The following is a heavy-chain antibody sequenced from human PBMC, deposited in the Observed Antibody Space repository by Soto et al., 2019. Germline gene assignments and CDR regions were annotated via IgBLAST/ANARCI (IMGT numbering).Heavy chain of an antibody. Sequence: GGSLRLSCAASGFTFSSYAMSWVRQAPGKGLEWVSAISGSGGSTYYADSVKGRFTISRDNSKNTLYLQMNSLRAEDTAVYYCAKDSYITGTTYYYYYYMDVWGKGTTVTVSS. V-gene: IGHV3-23*01. CDR3: AKDSYITGTTYYYYYYMDV. D-gene: IGHD1-7*01. J-gene: IGHJ6*03. CDR1: GFTFSSYA. CDR2: ISGSGGST.